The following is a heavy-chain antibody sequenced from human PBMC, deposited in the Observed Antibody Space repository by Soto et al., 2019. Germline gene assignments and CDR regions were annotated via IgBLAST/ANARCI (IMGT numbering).Heavy chain of an antibody. Sequence: TLSLTCAVYGGSFSGYYWSWIRQPPGKGLEWIGEINHSGSTNYNPSLKSRVTISVDTSKNQFSLKLSSVTAADTAVYYCASGSSSRDFFDYWGQGTLVIVSS. CDR1: GGSFSGYY. J-gene: IGHJ4*02. CDR3: ASGSSSRDFFDY. CDR2: INHSGST. V-gene: IGHV4-34*01. D-gene: IGHD6-6*01.